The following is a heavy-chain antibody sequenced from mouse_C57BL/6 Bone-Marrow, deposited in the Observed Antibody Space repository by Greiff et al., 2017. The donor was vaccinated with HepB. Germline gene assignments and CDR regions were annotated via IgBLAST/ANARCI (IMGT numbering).Heavy chain of an antibody. V-gene: IGHV1-15*01. CDR3: TRPGRDAMDY. CDR2: IDPETGGT. D-gene: IGHD3-3*01. Sequence: VQLQQSGAELVRPGASVTLSCKASGYTFTDYEMHWVKQTPVHGLEWIGAIDPETGGTAYNQKFKGKGILTADKSSSTAYMELRSLTSEDSAVYYCTRPGRDAMDYWGQGTSVTVSS. J-gene: IGHJ4*01. CDR1: GYTFTDYE.